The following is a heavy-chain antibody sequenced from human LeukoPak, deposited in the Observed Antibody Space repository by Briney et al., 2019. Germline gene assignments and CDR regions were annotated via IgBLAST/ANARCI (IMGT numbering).Heavy chain of an antibody. CDR1: GFSVADYG. D-gene: IGHD2-2*01. V-gene: IGHV3-20*04. CDR2: IDWSGEST. Sequence: GGSLRLFCAASGFSVADYGMSWVRQAPGKGLEWVSGIDWSGESTGYADSVKGRFTISRDNVENALYLQMNSLRAEDTGLYFCTRDLSASWYSLAYWGRGTLVTVSS. J-gene: IGHJ4*02. CDR3: TRDLSASWYSLAY.